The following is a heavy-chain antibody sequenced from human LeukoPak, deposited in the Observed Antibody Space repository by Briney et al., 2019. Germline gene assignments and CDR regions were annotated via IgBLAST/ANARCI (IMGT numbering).Heavy chain of an antibody. Sequence: SGGSLRLSCAASGFTFSSYGMHWVRQAPGKGLEWVSAISGSGDNTYYADSVKGRFTVSRDNSKNTLYVQMKCLRGEDTAIYYCAKDFVVVPGNVNYFDSWGQGTLVTVSS. J-gene: IGHJ4*02. V-gene: IGHV3-23*01. CDR1: GFTFSSYG. CDR3: AKDFVVVPGNVNYFDS. CDR2: ISGSGDNT. D-gene: IGHD2-21*02.